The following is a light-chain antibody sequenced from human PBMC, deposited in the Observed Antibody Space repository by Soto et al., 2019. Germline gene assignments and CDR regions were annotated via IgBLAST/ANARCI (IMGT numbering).Light chain of an antibody. CDR1: QSVSSY. V-gene: IGKV3-11*01. Sequence: EIVWTQSPATLSLSPGERATLSCSASQSVSSYLAWYQQKPGQAPRLLFYDASNRATGIPARFSGSGSGTEFTLTISSLEPEDFAVYYCQQRSNWPLTCGGGTKGEIK. CDR2: DAS. J-gene: IGKJ4*01. CDR3: QQRSNWPLT.